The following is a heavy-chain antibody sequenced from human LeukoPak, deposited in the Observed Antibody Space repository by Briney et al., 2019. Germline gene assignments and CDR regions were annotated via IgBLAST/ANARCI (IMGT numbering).Heavy chain of an antibody. D-gene: IGHD2-15*01. CDR2: IVVGGGST. V-gene: IGHV1-58*01. Sequence: EASVKVSCKAPGLTFTSSAVQWVRQARGQRLEWIGWIVVGGGSTNYAQKFQERVTITRDISTSTAYMELSSLTSEDTAMYYCAAGVQRYCSRSACYRSRFDPWGQGTLVIVSS. J-gene: IGHJ5*02. CDR3: AAGVQRYCSRSACYRSRFDP. CDR1: GLTFTSSA.